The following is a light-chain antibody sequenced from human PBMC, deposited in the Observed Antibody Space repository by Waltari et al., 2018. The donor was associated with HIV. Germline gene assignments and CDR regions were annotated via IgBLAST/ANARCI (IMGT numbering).Light chain of an antibody. J-gene: IGKJ4*01. CDR2: GAS. CDR3: QQYGSSLFT. V-gene: IGKV3-20*01. Sequence: EIVLTQSPGTLSLSPGERATLSCRASQIVSSRFLAWYQQKPGQAPRLLIYGASSRATGIPDRFSGSGSGTEFTLTISSLEPEDFAVYHCQQYGSSLFTFGGGTKVEIK. CDR1: QIVSSRF.